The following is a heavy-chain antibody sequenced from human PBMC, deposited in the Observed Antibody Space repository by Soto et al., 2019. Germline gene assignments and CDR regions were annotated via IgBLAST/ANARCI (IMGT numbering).Heavy chain of an antibody. CDR2: VYHTGRT. V-gene: IGHV4-61*01. Sequence: QVQLQESGPGLVKPSETLSLTCTVSGDSFKSGSYSWSWIRQPPGKGLEWIGYVYHTGRTSYNPSLKRRVSISMDTSKNQFSLNLDSMTAADTAVYFCARDFAYFDSWGQGTLVTVSS. CDR1: GDSFKSGSYS. J-gene: IGHJ4*02. CDR3: ARDFAYFDS. D-gene: IGHD3-3*01.